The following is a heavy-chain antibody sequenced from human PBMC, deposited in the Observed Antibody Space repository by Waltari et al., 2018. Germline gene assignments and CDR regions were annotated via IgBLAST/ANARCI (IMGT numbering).Heavy chain of an antibody. D-gene: IGHD4-17*01. Sequence: QVQLQQWGAGLLKPSETLSLTCAVYGGSFSGYYWSWIRQPPGKGLEWIGEINHSESTNYNPSLKSRVTISVDTSKNQFSLKLSSVTAADTAVYYCARRVTTVVTPVMYLDYWGQGTLVTVSS. CDR2: INHSEST. V-gene: IGHV4-34*01. CDR1: GGSFSGYY. J-gene: IGHJ4*02. CDR3: ARRVTTVVTPVMYLDY.